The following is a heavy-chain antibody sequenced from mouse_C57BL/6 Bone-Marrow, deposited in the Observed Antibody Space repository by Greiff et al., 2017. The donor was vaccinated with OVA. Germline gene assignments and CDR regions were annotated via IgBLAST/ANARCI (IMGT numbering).Heavy chain of an antibody. J-gene: IGHJ2*01. V-gene: IGHV5-9-1*02. CDR2: ISSGGDYI. CDR3: TRVEYYGSSPEY. Sequence: DVQLVESGEGLVKPGGSLKLSCAASGFTFSSYAMSWVRQTPEKRLEWVAYISSGGDYIYYADTVKGRFTISRDNARNTLYLQMSSLKSEDTAMYYCTRVEYYGSSPEYWGQGTTLTVSS. CDR1: GFTFSSYA. D-gene: IGHD1-1*01.